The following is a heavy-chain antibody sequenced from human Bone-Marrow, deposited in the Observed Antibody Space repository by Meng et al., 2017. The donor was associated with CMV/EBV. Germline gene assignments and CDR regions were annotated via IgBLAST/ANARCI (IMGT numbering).Heavy chain of an antibody. V-gene: IGHV3-48*04. CDR2: ISSSSSTI. CDR3: ASANMVPTYYYYYGMDV. D-gene: IGHD3-10*01. Sequence: GGSLRLSCAASGFTFSDYNMNWVRQAPGKGLEWVSYISSSSSTIYYADSVKGRFTISRDNAKNSLYLQMNSLRAEDTAVYYCASANMVPTYYYYYGMDVWGQGNTVTVSS. J-gene: IGHJ6*02. CDR1: GFTFSDYN.